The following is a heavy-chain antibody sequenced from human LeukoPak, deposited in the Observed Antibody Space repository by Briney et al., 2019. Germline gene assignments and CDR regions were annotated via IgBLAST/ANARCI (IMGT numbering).Heavy chain of an antibody. V-gene: IGHV4-34*01. Sequence: SETLSLTCAVYGGSFSGYYWSWIRQPPGKGLEWIGEINHSGSTNYNPSLKSRVTISVDTSKNQFSLKLGSVTAADTAVYYCARGLGGTGGYSSGYYHYYYYMDVWGKGTTVTVSS. CDR3: ARGLGGTGGYSSGYYHYYYYMDV. J-gene: IGHJ6*03. D-gene: IGHD3-22*01. CDR2: INHSGST. CDR1: GGSFSGYY.